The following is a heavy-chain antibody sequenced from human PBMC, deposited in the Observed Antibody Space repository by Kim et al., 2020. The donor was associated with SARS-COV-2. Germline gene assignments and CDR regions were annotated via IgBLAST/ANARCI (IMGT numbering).Heavy chain of an antibody. V-gene: IGHV4-34*01. CDR3: ASGQNIAAAGGDY. Sequence: SETLSLTCAVYGGSFSGYYWSWIRQPPGKGLEWIGEINHSGSTNYNPSLKSRVTISVDTSKNQFSLKLSSVTAADTAVYYCASGQNIAAAGGDYWGQGTLVTVSS. D-gene: IGHD6-13*01. CDR1: GGSFSGYY. CDR2: INHSGST. J-gene: IGHJ4*02.